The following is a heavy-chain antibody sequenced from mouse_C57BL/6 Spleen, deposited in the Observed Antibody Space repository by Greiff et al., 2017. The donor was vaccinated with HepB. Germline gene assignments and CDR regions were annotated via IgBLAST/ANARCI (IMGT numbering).Heavy chain of an antibody. CDR1: GFSLTSYG. Sequence: QVQLQQSGPGLVAPSRSLSITCTVSGFSLTSYGVHWVRQPPGKGLEWLVVIWSDGSTTYNSALKSRLSISKDNSKSQVFLKMNSLQTDDTAMYYCARHDGYYEGPFAYWGQGTLVTVSA. V-gene: IGHV2-6-1*01. CDR2: IWSDGST. D-gene: IGHD2-3*01. CDR3: ARHDGYYEGPFAY. J-gene: IGHJ3*01.